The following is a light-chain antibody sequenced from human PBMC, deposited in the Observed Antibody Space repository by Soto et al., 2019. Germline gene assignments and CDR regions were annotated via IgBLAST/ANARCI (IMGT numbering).Light chain of an antibody. CDR1: QSFATN. CDR2: GAS. CDR3: QQYNNCPQT. V-gene: IGKV3-15*01. J-gene: IGKJ1*01. Sequence: EAVLTQSPATLYVSPGDRATLSCRASQSFATNLALYQQRPGQAPRLLIYGASKRAVGLPSRFSGSGSGTEFTLTINSLQSEDFGVYYCQQYNNCPQTFGQATNVEI.